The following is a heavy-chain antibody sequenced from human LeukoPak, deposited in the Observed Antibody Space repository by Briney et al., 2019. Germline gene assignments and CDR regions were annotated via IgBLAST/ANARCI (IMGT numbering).Heavy chain of an antibody. CDR1: GYTLTELS. V-gene: IGHV1-24*01. CDR3: TTAASFLLWFGELPPPFRY. CDR2: FDPEDGET. D-gene: IGHD3-10*01. Sequence: GASVKVSCKVSGYTLTELSMHWARQAPGKGLEWMGGFDPEDGETFYAQKFQGRVTMTEDTSTDTGYMELSSLRSEDTAVYYCTTAASFLLWFGELPPPFRYWGQGTLVTVSS. J-gene: IGHJ4*02.